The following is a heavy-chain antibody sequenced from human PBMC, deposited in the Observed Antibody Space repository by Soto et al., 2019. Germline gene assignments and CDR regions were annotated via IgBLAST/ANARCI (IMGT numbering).Heavy chain of an antibody. CDR1: GFSFSNVW. J-gene: IGHJ4*02. D-gene: IGHD1-20*01. CDR2: INPDGSEK. Sequence: GGSLRLSCAASGFSFSNVWMTWVRQAPGKGLECLACINPDGSEKYYVGSVKGRFTVSRDNARNSLYLQMNSLRADDTAVYYCTRDLNWKAHWGQGTLVTVSS. V-gene: IGHV3-7*01. CDR3: TRDLNWKAH.